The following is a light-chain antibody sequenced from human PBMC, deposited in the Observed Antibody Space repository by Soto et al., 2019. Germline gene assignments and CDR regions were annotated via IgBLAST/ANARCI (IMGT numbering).Light chain of an antibody. CDR2: KAS. J-gene: IGKJ1*01. Sequence: DIQMTQSPSTVSASIGDRVTITCRASQSISSWLAWYQQKPGKAPKVLIYKASSLQSGVPSRFSGSGSGTEFTLTISSLQHDDYETYYCQQCHSYSPTFGQGTTVEVK. CDR3: QQCHSYSPT. CDR1: QSISSW. V-gene: IGKV1-5*03.